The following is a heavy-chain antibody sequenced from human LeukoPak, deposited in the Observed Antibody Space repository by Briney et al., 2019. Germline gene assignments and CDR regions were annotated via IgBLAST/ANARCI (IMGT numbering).Heavy chain of an antibody. V-gene: IGHV3-30*03. Sequence: GSLSLSCAASGFTFSSYGMHWVRPAPGKGLEWVAVISHDGSNKYYADSVKGRFTISRDNSKNTLYLQMNSLRAEDTAVYYCARWGTYSSSWCGSSEAGFFDYWGQGTLVTVSS. CDR1: GFTFSSYG. CDR2: ISHDGSNK. D-gene: IGHD6-13*01. J-gene: IGHJ4*02. CDR3: ARWGTYSSSWCGSSEAGFFDY.